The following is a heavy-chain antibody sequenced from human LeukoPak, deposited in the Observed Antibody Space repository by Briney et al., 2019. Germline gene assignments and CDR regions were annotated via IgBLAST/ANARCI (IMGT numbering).Heavy chain of an antibody. V-gene: IGHV4-39*01. J-gene: IGHJ4*02. D-gene: IGHD3-10*01. CDR3: ASFYGSGSYYPKPDY. CDR1: GCSISSSSYY. CDR2: IYYSGST. Sequence: SETLSLTCTVSGCSISSSSYYWGWIRQPPGKGLEWIRSIYYSGSTYYNPSLKSRVTISVDTSKNQFSLKLSSVTAADTAVYYCASFYGSGSYYPKPDYWGQGTLVTVSS.